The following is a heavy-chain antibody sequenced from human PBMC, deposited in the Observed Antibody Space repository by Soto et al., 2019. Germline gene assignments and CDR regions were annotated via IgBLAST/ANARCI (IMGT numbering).Heavy chain of an antibody. CDR1: GFRISDYY. Sequence: GGSLRLSCAASGFRISDYYMSWIRQAPGKGLEWISSISGGSSYTDYAESVKGRFTISRDNAKNSLYLQMNSLRAEDTAVYYCARVGRGSGSLGYWGQGTLVTVSS. J-gene: IGHJ4*02. D-gene: IGHD6-19*01. CDR3: ARVGRGSGSLGY. V-gene: IGHV3-11*06. CDR2: ISGGSSYT.